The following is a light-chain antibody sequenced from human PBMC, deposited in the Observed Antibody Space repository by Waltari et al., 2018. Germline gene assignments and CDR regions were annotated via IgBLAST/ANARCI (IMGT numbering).Light chain of an antibody. CDR3: QKYDNSPLA. CDR2: GAS. CDR1: QSFSSSS. Sequence: DIVLTQSSGPLSLSPGVRATLSCSASQSFSSSSLAWYQHNPGQAPRLLIYGASTRATGIPDRFSGSGSGTDFTLTVTRLEPEDFAVYYCQKYDNSPLAFGQGTKVEIK. J-gene: IGKJ1*01. V-gene: IGKV3-20*01.